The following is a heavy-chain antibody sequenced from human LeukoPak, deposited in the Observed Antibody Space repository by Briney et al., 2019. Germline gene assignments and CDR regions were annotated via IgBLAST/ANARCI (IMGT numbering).Heavy chain of an antibody. D-gene: IGHD4-17*01. Sequence: GGSLRLSCAASGFTFSSQSMSWVRQAPGKGLEWVSHISSSSSTIYYADSVKGRFTISRDNSKNTLYLQMNSLRAEDTAVYYCAKTRLTVTTEHYFDYWGQGTLVTVSS. J-gene: IGHJ4*02. CDR3: AKTRLTVTTEHYFDY. V-gene: IGHV3-48*01. CDR1: GFTFSSQS. CDR2: ISSSSSTI.